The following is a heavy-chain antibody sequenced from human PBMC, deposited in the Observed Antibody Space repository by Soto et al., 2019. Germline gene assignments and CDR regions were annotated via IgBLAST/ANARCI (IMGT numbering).Heavy chain of an antibody. CDR2: ISYDGSNK. CDR3: ARDPLRIAAAGSFDY. V-gene: IGHV3-30-3*01. D-gene: IGHD6-13*01. J-gene: IGHJ4*02. Sequence: GVSLRLSCAASGFTFSSYAMHWVRQAPGKGLEWVAVISYDGSNKYYADSVKGRFTISRDNSKNTLYLQMNSLRAEDTAVYYCARDPLRIAAAGSFDYWGQGTLVIVSS. CDR1: GFTFSSYA.